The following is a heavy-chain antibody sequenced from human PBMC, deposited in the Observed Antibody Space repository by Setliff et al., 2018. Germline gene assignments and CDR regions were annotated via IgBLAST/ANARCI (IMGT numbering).Heavy chain of an antibody. CDR2: IFHSGST. Sequence: SETLSLTCGVSGYSISSGHFWGWIWQPPGKGLEWLGNIFHSGSTYYNPTLNSRVTMSVDTSKNQFSLILSSVTAADTAVYFSVRGRLRGSCSGPSCTYDPFDIWGQGTTVTVSS. J-gene: IGHJ3*02. CDR3: VRGRLRGSCSGPSCTYDPFDI. V-gene: IGHV4-38-2*01. D-gene: IGHD2-2*01. CDR1: GYSISSGHF.